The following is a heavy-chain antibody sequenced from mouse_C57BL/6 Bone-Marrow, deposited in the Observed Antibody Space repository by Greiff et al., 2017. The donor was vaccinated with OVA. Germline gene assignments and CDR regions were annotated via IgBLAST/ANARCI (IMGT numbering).Heavy chain of an antibody. CDR1: GYTFTSYW. CDR3: ARSGITTVEGDFAMDY. V-gene: IGHV1-55*01. D-gene: IGHD1-1*01. Sequence: QVQLQQPGAELVKPGASVKMSCKASGYTFTSYWITWVKQRPGQGLEWIGDIYSGSGRTNYNEKFQSKATLTVDTSSSTAYMQLSSLTSEDSAVYYCARSGITTVEGDFAMDYWGQGTSVTVSS. J-gene: IGHJ4*01. CDR2: IYSGSGRT.